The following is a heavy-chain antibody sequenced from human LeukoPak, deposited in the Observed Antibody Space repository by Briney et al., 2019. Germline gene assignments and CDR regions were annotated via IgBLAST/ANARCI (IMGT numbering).Heavy chain of an antibody. CDR2: INHSGST. Sequence: SETLSLTCAVYGGPFSGYYWSWIRQPPGKALEWIGEINHSGSTNYNPSLKSRVTISVDTPKNQFSLKLSSVTAADTAVYYCARVYSPNSYYYGSGSYSGWGQGTLVTVSS. J-gene: IGHJ4*02. CDR3: ARVYSPNSYYYGSGSYSG. V-gene: IGHV4-34*01. CDR1: GGPFSGYY. D-gene: IGHD3-10*01.